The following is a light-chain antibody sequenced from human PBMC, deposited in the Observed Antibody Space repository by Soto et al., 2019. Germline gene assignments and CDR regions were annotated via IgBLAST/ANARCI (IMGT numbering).Light chain of an antibody. CDR2: GAS. Sequence: EIVLTQSPGTLSLSPGERATLSCRASQSVSSSYLAWYQQKPGQAPRLLIYGASSRATGIPDRFSGSGSGTDFTLTISRLEPEDFEVYYCQKYGSSPRTFGQGTKV. CDR3: QKYGSSPRT. CDR1: QSVSSSY. J-gene: IGKJ1*01. V-gene: IGKV3-20*01.